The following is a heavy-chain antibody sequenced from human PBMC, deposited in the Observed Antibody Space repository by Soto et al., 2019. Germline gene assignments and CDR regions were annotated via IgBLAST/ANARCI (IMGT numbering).Heavy chain of an antibody. V-gene: IGHV4-34*01. CDR1: GGSFSGYY. Sequence: SETLSLTCAVYGGSFSGYYWSWIRQPPGKGLERIGEINHSGSTNYNPSLKSRVTISVDTSKNQFSLKLSSVTAADTAVYYCARGSDKPYSNPLRPARSGGMDVWGQGTTVTVSS. D-gene: IGHD4-4*01. CDR2: INHSGST. CDR3: ARGSDKPYSNPLRPARSGGMDV. J-gene: IGHJ6*02.